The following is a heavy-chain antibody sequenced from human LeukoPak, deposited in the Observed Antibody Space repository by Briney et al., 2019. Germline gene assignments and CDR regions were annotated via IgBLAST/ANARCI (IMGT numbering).Heavy chain of an antibody. J-gene: IGHJ6*02. CDR3: ARVGSTRAVAPVPYYYGMDV. CDR2: IKQDGSEK. V-gene: IGHV3-7*01. Sequence: PGGSLRLSCAASGFPFSSYWMSWVRQAPGKGLEWVANIKQDGSEKYYVDSVKGRFTISKDNAKNSLYLQMNSLRAEDTAVYYCARVGSTRAVAPVPYYYGMDVWGQGTTVTVSS. CDR1: GFPFSSYW. D-gene: IGHD2/OR15-2a*01.